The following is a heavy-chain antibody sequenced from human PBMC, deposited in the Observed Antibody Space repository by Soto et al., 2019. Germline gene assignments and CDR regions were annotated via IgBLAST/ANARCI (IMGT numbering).Heavy chain of an antibody. V-gene: IGHV4-59*01. D-gene: IGHD2-15*01. J-gene: IGHJ4*02. CDR1: GGSMSSYY. CDR2: ISYSGST. CDR3: ARADPDTSVGY. Sequence: SETLSLTCTVSGGSMSSYYWTWLRQSPGRGLEWIGYISYSGSTYYNPSLKSRVTISADTSKNQFSLRMNSMIAADTAVYYCARADPDTSVGYWGQGTLVTVSS.